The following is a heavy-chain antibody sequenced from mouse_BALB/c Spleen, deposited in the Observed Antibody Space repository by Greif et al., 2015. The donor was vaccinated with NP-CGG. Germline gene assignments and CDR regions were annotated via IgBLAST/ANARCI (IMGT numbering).Heavy chain of an antibody. Sequence: ESGPGLVKPSQSLSLTCPVTGYSITSGYYWNWIRQFPGNKLEWMGYISYDGSNNYNPSLKNRISITRDTSKNQFFLKLNSVTTEDTATYYCARDPYGNYLYYAMDYWGQGTSVTVSS. CDR3: ARDPYGNYLYYAMDY. CDR2: ISYDGSN. V-gene: IGHV3-6*02. CDR1: GYSITSGYY. J-gene: IGHJ4*01. D-gene: IGHD2-1*01.